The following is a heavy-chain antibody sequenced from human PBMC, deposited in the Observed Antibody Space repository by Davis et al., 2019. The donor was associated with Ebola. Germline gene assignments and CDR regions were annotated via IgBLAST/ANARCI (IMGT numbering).Heavy chain of an antibody. CDR1: GYTFNSYD. CDR2: MNPNSGNT. V-gene: IGHV1-8*01. CDR3: ARGRGRGGSTTHMDV. Sequence: ASVKVSCKASGYTFNSYDISWVRQATGQGLEWLGWMNPNSGNTGYAQKFQGRVTMTRNTSITTAYMELSSLKSEDTAVYYCARGRGRGGSTTHMDVWGQGTTVTVSS. J-gene: IGHJ6*02. D-gene: IGHD5/OR15-5a*01.